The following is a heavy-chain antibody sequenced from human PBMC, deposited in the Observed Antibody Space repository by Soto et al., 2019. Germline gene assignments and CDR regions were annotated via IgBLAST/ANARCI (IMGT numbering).Heavy chain of an antibody. CDR1: GFTFSSYS. V-gene: IGHV3-21*01. CDR2: ISSSSSYI. J-gene: IGHJ4*02. D-gene: IGHD6-19*01. Sequence: GGSLRLSCAASGFTFSSYSMNWVRQAPGKGLEWVSSISSSSSYIYYADSVKGRFTISRDNAKNSLYLQMNSLRAEDTAVYYCARDLGSSGWYLYFDYWGQGTLVTVSS. CDR3: ARDLGSSGWYLYFDY.